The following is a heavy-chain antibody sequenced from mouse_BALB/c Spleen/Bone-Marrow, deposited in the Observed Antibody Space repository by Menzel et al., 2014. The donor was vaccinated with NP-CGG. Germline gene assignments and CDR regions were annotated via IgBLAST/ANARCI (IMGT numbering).Heavy chain of an antibody. J-gene: IGHJ4*01. Sequence: QLKHSGPELVKPGASVKMSCKASGYTFTSYVMHWVKQKPGQGLEWIGYINPNNDGSKYNEKFKGKATLTSDKSSSTAYMELSSLTSEDSAVYYCARGKTYAMDYWGQGTSVTVSS. CDR3: ARGKTYAMDY. CDR1: GYTFTSYV. CDR2: INPNNDGS. D-gene: IGHD2-1*01. V-gene: IGHV1-14*01.